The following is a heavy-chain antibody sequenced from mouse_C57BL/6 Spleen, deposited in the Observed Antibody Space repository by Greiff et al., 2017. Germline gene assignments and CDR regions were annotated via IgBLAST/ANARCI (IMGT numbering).Heavy chain of an antibody. CDR2: INPNNGGT. J-gene: IGHJ2*01. Sequence: EVQLQQSGPELVKPGASVKISCKASGYTFTDYYMNWVKQSHGKSLEWIGDINPNNGGTSYNQKFKGKATLTVDKSSSTAYMELRSLTSEDSAVYYCASWDYYGPDYWGQGTTLTVSS. D-gene: IGHD1-1*01. V-gene: IGHV1-26*01. CDR3: ASWDYYGPDY. CDR1: GYTFTDYY.